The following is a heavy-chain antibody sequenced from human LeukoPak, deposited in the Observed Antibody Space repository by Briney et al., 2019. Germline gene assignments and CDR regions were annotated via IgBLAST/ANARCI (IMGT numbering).Heavy chain of an antibody. J-gene: IGHJ5*02. CDR3: ARRGTTGKWTRWFDP. CDR1: GGSISSSSYY. D-gene: IGHD1-1*01. Sequence: PSETLSLTCTVSGGSISSSSYYWGWIRQPPGKGLEWIGSIYYSGSTYYNPSLKSRVTISVDTSKNQFSLKLSSVTAADTAVYYCARRGTTGKWTRWFDPWGQGTLVTVSS. V-gene: IGHV4-39*01. CDR2: IYYSGST.